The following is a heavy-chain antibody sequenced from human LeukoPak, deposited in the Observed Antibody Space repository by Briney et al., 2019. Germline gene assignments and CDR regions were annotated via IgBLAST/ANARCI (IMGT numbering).Heavy chain of an antibody. V-gene: IGHV1-69*13. CDR3: ARDCSGGRCYGAFDI. CDR1: GGTFGRYA. D-gene: IGHD2-15*01. Sequence: SVKVSCKASGGTFGRYAITWVRQAPGQRLEWMGGVSPIYGTSDYAQRFQGRVTISADESTSTAFLEVRSLRSEDTAVYYCARDCSGGRCYGAFDIWGQGTLVIVSA. CDR2: VSPIYGTS. J-gene: IGHJ3*02.